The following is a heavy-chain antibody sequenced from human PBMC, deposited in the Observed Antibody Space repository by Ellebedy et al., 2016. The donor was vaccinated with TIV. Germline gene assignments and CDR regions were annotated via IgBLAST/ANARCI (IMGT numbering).Heavy chain of an antibody. CDR1: GGSISSGGYY. CDR3: SRIRAVVVGTPRGFDI. D-gene: IGHD2-15*01. Sequence: MPSETLSLTCTVSGGSISSGGYYWSWIRQHPGKGLEWIGYIYYSGSTYYNPSLKSRVTISVDTSKNQFSLNLTSVTAADTAVYYCSRIRAVVVGTPRGFDIWGQGTMVTVSS. V-gene: IGHV4-31*03. CDR2: IYYSGST. J-gene: IGHJ3*02.